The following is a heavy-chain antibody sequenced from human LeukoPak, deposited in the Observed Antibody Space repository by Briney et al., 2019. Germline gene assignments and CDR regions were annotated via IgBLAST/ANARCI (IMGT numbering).Heavy chain of an antibody. CDR2: IYYTGNT. Sequence: SETLSLTCTVSGVSISNHYSSWIRQPPGKGLEWIGYIYYTGNTNYNPSLKSRVAISEDTSKNQVSLKLSSVTAADTAVYYCVRHSRVVAFDYWGQGNLVTVSS. V-gene: IGHV4-59*08. J-gene: IGHJ4*02. CDR3: VRHSRVVAFDY. D-gene: IGHD2-15*01. CDR1: GVSISNHY.